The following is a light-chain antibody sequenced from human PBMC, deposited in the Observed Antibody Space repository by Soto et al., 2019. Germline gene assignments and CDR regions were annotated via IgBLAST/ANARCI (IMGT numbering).Light chain of an antibody. V-gene: IGLV2-14*01. CDR2: DVT. Sequence: QSALTQPASVSGSPGQSITISCTGTSSDVGGYNYVSWYQQHPGKAPKLILYDVTSRPSNVSNRFSGSKSGNTASLSISGLRPEDEADYFCSSYTRTATRYVFGSGTKVTVL. CDR3: SSYTRTATRYV. J-gene: IGLJ1*01. CDR1: SSDVGGYNY.